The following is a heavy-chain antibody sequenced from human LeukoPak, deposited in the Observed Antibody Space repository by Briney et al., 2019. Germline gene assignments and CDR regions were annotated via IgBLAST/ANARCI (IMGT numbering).Heavy chain of an antibody. V-gene: IGHV1-18*01. J-gene: IGHJ5*02. D-gene: IGHD3-9*01. CDR3: VRGILSDDTLTGP. CDR1: GYTFTNYG. Sequence: ASVKVSCKASGYTFTNYGVSWMRQAPGQGLEWMGWISAYNGNPTYAQKVQGRVTMTTDTSTNTAYMELRSLTSDDTAVYYCVRGILSDDTLTGPWGQGTLVTVSS. CDR2: ISAYNGNP.